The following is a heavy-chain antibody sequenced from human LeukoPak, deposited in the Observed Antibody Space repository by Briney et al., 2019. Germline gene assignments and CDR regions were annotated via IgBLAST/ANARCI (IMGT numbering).Heavy chain of an antibody. D-gene: IGHD1-26*01. CDR3: ARDQGSWELLHLSWYFDL. CDR2: IYTSGST. CDR1: GGSISSGGYY. J-gene: IGHJ2*01. V-gene: IGHV4-61*02. Sequence: SQTLSLTCTVSGGSISSGGYYWSWIRQPPGKGLEWIGRIYTSGSTNYDPSLKSRVTMSVDTSKNQFSLKLSSVTAADTAVYYCARDQGSWELLHLSWYFDLWGRGTLVTVSS.